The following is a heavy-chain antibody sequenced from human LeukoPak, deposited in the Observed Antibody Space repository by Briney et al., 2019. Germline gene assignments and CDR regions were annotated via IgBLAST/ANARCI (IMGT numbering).Heavy chain of an antibody. V-gene: IGHV3-23*01. CDR3: AKDRLRVSSPFDY. J-gene: IGHJ4*02. CDR1: GFTFSGYA. CDR2: ISGSGGST. Sequence: GGSLRLSCAGSGFTFSGYAMSWVRQAPGKGLEWVSAISGSGGSTYYADSVKGRFTISRDNSKNTLYLQMNSLRAEDTAVYYCAKDRLRVSSPFDYWGQGTLVTVSS. D-gene: IGHD2-2*01.